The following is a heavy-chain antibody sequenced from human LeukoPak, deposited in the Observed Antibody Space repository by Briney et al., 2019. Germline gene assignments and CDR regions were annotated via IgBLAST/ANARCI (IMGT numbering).Heavy chain of an antibody. V-gene: IGHV3-74*01. J-gene: IGHJ4*02. D-gene: IGHD3-9*01. CDR3: ARDVGDDILTGYYLGGVVDY. Sequence: PGGSLRLSCAASGFTFSSYWMHWVRQAPGKGLAWVSRINSDGSSTSYADSVKGRFTISRDNAKNTLYLQMNSLRAEDTAVYYCARDVGDDILTGYYLGGVVDYWGQGTLVTVSS. CDR2: INSDGSST. CDR1: GFTFSSYW.